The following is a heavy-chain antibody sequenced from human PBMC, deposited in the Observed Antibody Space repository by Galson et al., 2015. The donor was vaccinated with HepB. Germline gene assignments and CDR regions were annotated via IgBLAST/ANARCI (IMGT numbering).Heavy chain of an antibody. D-gene: IGHD3-16*01. CDR3: AKAIGDPEPLGLHYYYGMDV. J-gene: IGHJ6*02. CDR1: GFTLEEYA. V-gene: IGHV3-9*01. Sequence: SLRLSCAASGFTLEEYAMHWVRHAPGRGLEWVSGISYNSGSIGYADSVKGRFTISRDNARNSLYLQMNSLRLEDTAMYYCAKAIGDPEPLGLHYYYGMDVWGQGTTVTVS. CDR2: ISYNSGSI.